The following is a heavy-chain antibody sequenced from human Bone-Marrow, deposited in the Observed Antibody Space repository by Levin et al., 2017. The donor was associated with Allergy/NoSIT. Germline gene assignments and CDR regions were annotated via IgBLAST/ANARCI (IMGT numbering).Heavy chain of an antibody. CDR1: GGTFSSYA. CDR3: AGGLLEWLKDWFDP. Sequence: ASVKVSCKASGGTFSSYAISWVRQAPGQGLEWMGGIIPIFGTANYAQKFQGRVTITADKSTSTAYMELSSLRSEDTAVYYCAGGLLEWLKDWFDPWGQGTLVTVSS. J-gene: IGHJ5*02. V-gene: IGHV1-69*06. D-gene: IGHD3-3*01. CDR2: IIPIFGTA.